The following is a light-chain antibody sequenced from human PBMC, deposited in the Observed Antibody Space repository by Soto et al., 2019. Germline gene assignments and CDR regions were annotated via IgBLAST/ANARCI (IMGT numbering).Light chain of an antibody. CDR2: GAS. J-gene: IGKJ1*01. Sequence: EIVMTQSPATLSVSPGERATLSCRASQSVSSNLAWYQQKPGQAPRLLIYGASTSATGIPARFSGSGSGTEFTLTISSLQSEDFAVYDCQQYNNWPLTFGQGTKVEIK. CDR1: QSVSSN. CDR3: QQYNNWPLT. V-gene: IGKV3-15*01.